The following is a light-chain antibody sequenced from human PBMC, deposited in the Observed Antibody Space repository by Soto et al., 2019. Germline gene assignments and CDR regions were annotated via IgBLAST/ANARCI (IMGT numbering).Light chain of an antibody. J-gene: IGKJ1*01. CDR1: QSVSSSY. CDR3: QQYGSSRS. V-gene: IGKV3-20*01. Sequence: EIVSTQSPATLSLSPGERATLSCRASQSVSSSYLAWYQQKPGQAPRLLIYGASSRATGIPDRFSGSGSGTDSTLTIRRLEPEDFAVHYCQQYGSSRSFGQGTKVDIK. CDR2: GAS.